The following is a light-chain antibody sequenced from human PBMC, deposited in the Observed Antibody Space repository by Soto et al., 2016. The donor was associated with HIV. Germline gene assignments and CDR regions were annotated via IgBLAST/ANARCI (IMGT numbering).Light chain of an antibody. CDR3: QVWDSSSNHPHVV. Sequence: SYELTQPPSVSVAPGKTARITCGGNNIGSKSVHWYQQKPGQAPVLVVYDDSDRPSGTPERFSGSNSGNTATLTISRVEAGDEADYYCQVWDSSSNHPHVVFGGGTKLTVL. J-gene: IGLJ2*01. CDR2: DDS. CDR1: NIGSKS. V-gene: IGLV3-21*03.